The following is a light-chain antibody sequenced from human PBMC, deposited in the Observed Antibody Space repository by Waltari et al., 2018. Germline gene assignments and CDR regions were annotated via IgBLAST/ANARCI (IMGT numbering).Light chain of an antibody. CDR1: SSDVGSYNR. J-gene: IGLJ2*01. CDR3: SSYTSSSTFVV. CDR2: EVS. V-gene: IGLV2-18*02. Sequence: QSALTQPPSVSGSPGQSVTISCTGTSSDVGSYNRVSWYQQPPGTAPKLMIYEVSNRRSGGPDRFSGSKSGNTASLAISGLQAEDEADYYCSSYTSSSTFVVFGGGTKLTVL.